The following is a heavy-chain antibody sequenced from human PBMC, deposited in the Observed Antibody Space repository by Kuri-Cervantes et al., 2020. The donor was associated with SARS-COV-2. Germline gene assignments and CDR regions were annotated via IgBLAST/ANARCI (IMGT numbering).Heavy chain of an antibody. CDR1: GGSISSTSYY. CDR3: ARHVVSGWSGYFDY. V-gene: IGHV4-39*01. CDR2: IYYSGST. J-gene: IGHJ4*02. Sequence: SETLSLTCTVSGGSISSTSYYWGWVRQPPGKGLEWIGSIYYSGSTYYNPSLKSRVTISVDTSKNRFSLKLSSVTAADTAVYYCARHVVSGWSGYFDYWGQGTLVTVSS. D-gene: IGHD3-3*01.